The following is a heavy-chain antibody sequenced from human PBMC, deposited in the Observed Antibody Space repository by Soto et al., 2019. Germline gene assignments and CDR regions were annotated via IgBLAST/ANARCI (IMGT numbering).Heavy chain of an antibody. CDR1: GFTFSSYA. V-gene: IGHV3-23*01. J-gene: IGHJ6*02. CDR2: ISASGDRT. Sequence: EVQLLESGGGLVQPGGSLRLSCAASGFTFSSYAMSWVRQAPGRGLEWVSTISASGDRTYYADSVKGRFTISRDNSKNTLHLQMNSLRAEDTAVYYCAKDHSSGGYGMDVWGQGTTVTVSS. D-gene: IGHD3-22*01. CDR3: AKDHSSGGYGMDV.